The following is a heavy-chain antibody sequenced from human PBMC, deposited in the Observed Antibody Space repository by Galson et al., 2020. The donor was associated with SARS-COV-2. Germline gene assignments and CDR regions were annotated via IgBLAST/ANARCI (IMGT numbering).Heavy chain of an antibody. CDR2: VYYNGNI. CDR3: ARDRGRNLDY. CDR1: GASISGQY. J-gene: IGHJ4*02. V-gene: IGHV4-59*11. Sequence: SATLSLTCTLSGASISGQYWSWIRQHPGKGLEWICYVYYNGNIDYNPSLKSRVTISVDTSKNQFSLRLSSVTAADTAVYYCARDRGRNLDYWGQGTLVTVSS.